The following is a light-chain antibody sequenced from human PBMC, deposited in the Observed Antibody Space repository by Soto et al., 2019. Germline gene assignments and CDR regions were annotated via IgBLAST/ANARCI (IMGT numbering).Light chain of an antibody. Sequence: EVVMTQSPATLSVSPGERATLSCRASQSVAGNFAWYQQKPGQVARLLIYGTSARATGIPARFSGSGSGTEFTLTISSLQSEDFAVYYCQQYNKWPWTFGQGTKVDIK. CDR3: QQYNKWPWT. J-gene: IGKJ1*01. CDR1: QSVAGN. CDR2: GTS. V-gene: IGKV3-15*01.